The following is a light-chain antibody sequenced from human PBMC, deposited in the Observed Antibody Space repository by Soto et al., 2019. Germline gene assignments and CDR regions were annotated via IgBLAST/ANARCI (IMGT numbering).Light chain of an antibody. V-gene: IGKV3-11*01. CDR1: QSVSTY. CDR2: DAS. J-gene: IGKJ5*01. Sequence: EIVLTQSPATLSLSPGERATLSFRASQSVSTYLAWFQQKPGQAPRLIIYDASTRATGIPARFSGSGSGTDFTLTISMLEPEDFAIYYCQQRHSWVTFGQGTRLEIK. CDR3: QQRHSWVT.